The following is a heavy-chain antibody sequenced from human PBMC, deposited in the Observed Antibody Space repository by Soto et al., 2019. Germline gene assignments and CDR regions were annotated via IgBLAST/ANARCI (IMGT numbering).Heavy chain of an antibody. CDR2: IYYSGST. D-gene: IGHD3-10*01. Sequence: NPXETLSLTCTVSGGCISSYYWSWIRQPPGKGLEWIGYIYYSGSTNYNPSLKSRVTISVDTSKNQFSLKLSSVTAADTAVYYCARSWDYYGTFSYWGQGTLVTVSS. CDR1: GGCISSYY. CDR3: ARSWDYYGTFSY. J-gene: IGHJ4*02. V-gene: IGHV4-59*01.